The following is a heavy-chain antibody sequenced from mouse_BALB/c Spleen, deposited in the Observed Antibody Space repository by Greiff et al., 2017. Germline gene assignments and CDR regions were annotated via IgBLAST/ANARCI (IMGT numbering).Heavy chain of an antibody. J-gene: IGHJ3*01. D-gene: IGHD2-3*01. Sequence: VQLQQSGPELVKPGASVKISCKASGYSFTGYFMNWVMQSHGKSLEWIGRINPYNGDTFYNQKFKGKATLTVDKSSTTAHMELRSLASEDSAVYYGARSDGIFDGYYSFAYWGQGTLVTVS. CDR2: INPYNGDT. V-gene: IGHV1-20*02. CDR3: ARSDGIFDGYYSFAY. CDR1: GYSFTGYF.